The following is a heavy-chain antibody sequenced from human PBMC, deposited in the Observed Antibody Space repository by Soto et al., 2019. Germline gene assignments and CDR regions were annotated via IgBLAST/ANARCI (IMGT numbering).Heavy chain of an antibody. CDR3: VKLSSGWYFDY. D-gene: IGHD6-19*01. V-gene: IGHV3-74*01. Sequence: GGSLRLSCAASGFSISNYWMHWVCQVPGKGLVWVSRINSDGSSTNYADSVKGRFTISRDNSKNTLYLQMTSLRADDTAVYYCVKLSSGWYFDYWGQGTLVTVSS. CDR2: INSDGSST. CDR1: GFSISNYW. J-gene: IGHJ4*02.